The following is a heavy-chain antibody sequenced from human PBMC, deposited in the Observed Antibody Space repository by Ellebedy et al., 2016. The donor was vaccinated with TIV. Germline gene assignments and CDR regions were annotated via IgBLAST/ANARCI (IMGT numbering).Heavy chain of an antibody. J-gene: IGHJ5*02. CDR2: INPSGGST. D-gene: IGHD6-19*01. CDR3: ARYLYSSGRSWFDP. CDR1: GYTFTSYG. Sequence: ASVKVSCKASGYTFTSYGISWVRQAPGQGLEWMGIINPSGGSTSYAQKFQGRVTMTRDTSTSTVYMELSSLRSEDTAVYYYARYLYSSGRSWFDPWGQGTLVTVSS. V-gene: IGHV1-46*01.